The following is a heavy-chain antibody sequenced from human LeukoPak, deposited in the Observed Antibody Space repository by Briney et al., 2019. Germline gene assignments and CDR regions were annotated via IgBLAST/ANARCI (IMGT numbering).Heavy chain of an antibody. CDR2: IYYSGST. V-gene: IGHV4-39*01. Sequence: NPSETLSLTCTVSGGSISSSSYYWGWIRQPPGKGLEWIGSIYYSGSTYYNPSLKSRVTISVDTSKNQFSLKLSSVTAADTAVYYCARHLRKAAIDYWGQGTLVTVSS. CDR1: GGSISSSSYY. J-gene: IGHJ4*02. CDR3: ARHLRKAAIDY. D-gene: IGHD6-13*01.